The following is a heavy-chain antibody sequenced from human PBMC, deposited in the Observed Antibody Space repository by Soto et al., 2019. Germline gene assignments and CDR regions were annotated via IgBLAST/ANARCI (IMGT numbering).Heavy chain of an antibody. J-gene: IGHJ6*02. Sequence: SVKVCCKGSGGTFSSYANSWVRQAPGQGLEWMGGIIPIFGTANYAQKFQGRVTITADESTSTAYMELSSLRSEDTAVYYCAREGGSSSGHYYYYGMDVWGQGTTVTVSS. CDR2: IIPIFGTA. D-gene: IGHD6-6*01. V-gene: IGHV1-69*13. CDR3: AREGGSSSGHYYYYGMDV. CDR1: GGTFSSYA.